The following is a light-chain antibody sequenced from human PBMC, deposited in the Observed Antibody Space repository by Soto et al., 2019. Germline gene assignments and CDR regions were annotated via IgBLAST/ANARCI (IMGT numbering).Light chain of an antibody. CDR2: KNN. J-gene: IGLJ7*01. V-gene: IGLV1-47*01. Sequence: QPVLTQPPSASGTPGQRVTISCSGSSSNIGNFYVYWYQQLPGTAPKLLIYKNNQRPLGVPDRFSGSKSGTSASLAISGLRSEDETDYYSAAWDDSLSGPGVFGGGTQLTVL. CDR1: SSNIGNFY. CDR3: AAWDDSLSGPGV.